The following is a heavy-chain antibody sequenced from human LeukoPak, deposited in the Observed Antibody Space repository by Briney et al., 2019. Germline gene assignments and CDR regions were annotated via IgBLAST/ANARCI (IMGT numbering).Heavy chain of an antibody. D-gene: IGHD6-6*01. CDR2: ISAYNGNT. CDR3: ASLSSSSDIDYYYGMDV. CDR1: GYTFTSYG. Sequence: ASVKVSCKASGYTFTSYGISWVRQAPGQGLEWMGWISAYNGNTNYAQKLRGRVTMTTDTSTSTAYMELRSLRSDDTAVYYCASLSSSSDIDYYYGMDVWGQGTTVTVSS. J-gene: IGHJ6*02. V-gene: IGHV1-18*01.